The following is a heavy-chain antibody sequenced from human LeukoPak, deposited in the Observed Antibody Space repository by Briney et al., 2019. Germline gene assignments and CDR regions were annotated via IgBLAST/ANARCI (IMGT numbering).Heavy chain of an antibody. CDR1: GFTFSSYG. CDR3: AREESEAFDI. J-gene: IGHJ3*02. V-gene: IGHV3-30*02. CDR2: IRYDGSNK. Sequence: GGSLRLSCAASGFTFSSYGMHWVRQAPGKGLEWVAFIRYDGSNKYYADSVKGRFTISRDNAKSALYLQMNSLRAEDTAVYYCAREESEAFDIWGPGTMVTVSS.